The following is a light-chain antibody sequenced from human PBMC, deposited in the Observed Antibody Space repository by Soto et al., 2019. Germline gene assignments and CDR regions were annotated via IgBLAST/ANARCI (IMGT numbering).Light chain of an antibody. CDR2: EVS. V-gene: IGLV2-14*01. J-gene: IGLJ2*01. CDR3: ASYTSSSTSVI. Sequence: QSALTQPASVSGSPGQSITISCTGTSSDVAFYNHVSWYQQHPGKAPKLLIYEVSNRPSGISSRFSGSKSGNTASLTISGLQAEDEADYYCASYTSSSTSVIFGRGTKLTVL. CDR1: SSDVAFYNH.